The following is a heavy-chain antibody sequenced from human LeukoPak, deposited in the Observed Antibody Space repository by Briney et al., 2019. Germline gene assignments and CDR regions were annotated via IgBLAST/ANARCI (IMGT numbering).Heavy chain of an antibody. CDR2: ISGSGGST. Sequence: GGSLRLSCAASGFTFSSYAMSWVRQAPGKGLEWVSAISGSGGSTYYADSVKGRFTISRDNSKNTLYLQMNSLRAEDTAVYYCAKDVCDSSGYYKDTYYYYYYGMDVWGQGTTVTVSS. V-gene: IGHV3-23*01. CDR3: AKDVCDSSGYYKDTYYYYYYGMDV. J-gene: IGHJ6*02. CDR1: GFTFSSYA. D-gene: IGHD3-22*01.